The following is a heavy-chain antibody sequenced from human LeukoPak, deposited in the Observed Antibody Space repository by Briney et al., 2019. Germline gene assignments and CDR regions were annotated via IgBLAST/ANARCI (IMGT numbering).Heavy chain of an antibody. D-gene: IGHD3-22*01. J-gene: IGHJ4*02. V-gene: IGHV3-23*01. Sequence: SGGSLRLSCVASGFPFSTYAMSWVRQAPGKGLEWVSSIFGSTGSTYYADSVKGRVTVSRDNSRNTVYPQMNSLRGEDTAVYYCARDRTYHSDFTAYYFSPPLQQYWGQGTLVTVSS. CDR2: IFGSTGST. CDR1: GFPFSTYA. CDR3: ARDRTYHSDFTAYYFSPPLQQY.